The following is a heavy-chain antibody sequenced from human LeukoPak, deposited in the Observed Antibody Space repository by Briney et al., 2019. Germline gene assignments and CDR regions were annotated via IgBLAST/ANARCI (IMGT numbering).Heavy chain of an antibody. J-gene: IGHJ5*02. CDR2: IYYSGST. V-gene: IGHV4-59*01. CDR1: GGSIRSYY. CDR3: ARGDPGRGWFDP. Sequence: SETLSLTCTVSGGSIRSYYWSWIRQPPGKGLEWIGYIYYSGSTNYNPSLKSRVTISVDTSKNQCSLKLSSVTAADTAVYYCARGDPGRGWFDPWGQGTLVTVSS.